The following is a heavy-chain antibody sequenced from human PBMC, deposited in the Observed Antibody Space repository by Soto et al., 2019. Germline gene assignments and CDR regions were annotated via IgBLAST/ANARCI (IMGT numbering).Heavy chain of an antibody. CDR2: VYYTGST. J-gene: IGHJ4*02. V-gene: IGHV4-59*01. CDR3: ARSVAVPGAHIDY. D-gene: IGHD6-19*01. CDR1: CGSISGSY. Sequence: SETLSLTCSGSCGSISGSYWSWIRQSPGKGLEWLGYVYYTGSTNYSPSLRSRVSISVDTSKNEFSLRLSSVTAADTAVYFCARSVAVPGAHIDYWGQGTQVTVSS.